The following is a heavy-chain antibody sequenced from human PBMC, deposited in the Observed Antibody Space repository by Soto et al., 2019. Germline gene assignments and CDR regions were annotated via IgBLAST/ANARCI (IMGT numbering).Heavy chain of an antibody. J-gene: IGHJ1*01. CDR1: GFTFSSYS. D-gene: IGHD6-13*01. CDR3: ERDLGSSWYPEYFQH. V-gene: IGHV3-48*01. CDR2: ISSSSSTI. Sequence: PGGSLRLSCAASGFTFSSYSMNWVRQAPGKRLEWVSYISSSSSTIYYADSVKGRFTISRDNAKNSLYLQMNSLRAEDTAVYYCERDLGSSWYPEYFQHWGQGTLVTVSS.